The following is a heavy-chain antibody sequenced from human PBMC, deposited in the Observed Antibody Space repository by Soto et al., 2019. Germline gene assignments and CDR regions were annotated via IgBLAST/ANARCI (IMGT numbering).Heavy chain of an antibody. CDR3: ARMSNSGSPLDY. V-gene: IGHV4-61*01. CDR2: ISNSGVT. J-gene: IGHJ4*02. D-gene: IGHD3-22*01. CDR1: GASVSDGTNF. Sequence: QVQLQESGPGLVKPSETLSLTCTVSGASVSDGTNFWNWIRQPPGWGLEWIGFISNSGVTSYNPSLKSRVTISIDMSKNQFSLKLGSVTAADTAVYYCARMSNSGSPLDYWGQGTLVTVSS.